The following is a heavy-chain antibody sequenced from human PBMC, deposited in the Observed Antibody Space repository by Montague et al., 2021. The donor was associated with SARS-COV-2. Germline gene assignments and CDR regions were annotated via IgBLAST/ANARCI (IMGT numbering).Heavy chain of an antibody. CDR3: AREPDVGDYFDY. CDR1: GGSISSYY. V-gene: IGHV4-59*13. D-gene: IGHD1-14*01. Sequence: SETLSLTCTVSGGSISSYYWSWIRQPPGKGLEWIGYIYYSGSTNYNPSLKSRVTISVDTSKNQFSLKLSSVTAADTAVYYCAREPDVGDYFDYWGQGTLVTVSS. J-gene: IGHJ4*02. CDR2: IYYSGST.